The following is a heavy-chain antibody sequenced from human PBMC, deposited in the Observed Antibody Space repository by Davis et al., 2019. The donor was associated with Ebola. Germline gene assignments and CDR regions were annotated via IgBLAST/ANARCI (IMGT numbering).Heavy chain of an antibody. V-gene: IGHV3-30*02. D-gene: IGHD3-3*01. Sequence: GESLKISCAASGFTFSNAWMSWVRQAPGKGLEWVAFIRYDGSNKYYADSVKGRFTISRDNSKNTLYLQMNSLRADDTAVYYCAKSGLSFGVVKYHYGMDVWGKGTTVTVSS. CDR3: AKSGLSFGVVKYHYGMDV. CDR1: GFTFSNAW. J-gene: IGHJ6*04. CDR2: IRYDGSNK.